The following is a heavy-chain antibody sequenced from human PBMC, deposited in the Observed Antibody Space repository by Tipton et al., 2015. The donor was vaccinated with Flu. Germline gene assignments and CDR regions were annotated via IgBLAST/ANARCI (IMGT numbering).Heavy chain of an antibody. CDR3: ARDPGSRMFDP. CDR1: GGSISSSSDY. CDR2: IYYSGST. Sequence: LRLSCTVSGGSISSSSDYWGWIRQPPGKGLEWIGSIYYSGSTYYNPSLKSRVTISVDTSKNQFSLKVSSATAADTAVYYCARDPGSRMFDPWGQGTLVTVSS. V-gene: IGHV4-39*07. J-gene: IGHJ5*02. D-gene: IGHD6-13*01.